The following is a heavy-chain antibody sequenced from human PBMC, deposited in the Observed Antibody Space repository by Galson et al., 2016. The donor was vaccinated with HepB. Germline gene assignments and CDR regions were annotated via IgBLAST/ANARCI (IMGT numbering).Heavy chain of an antibody. J-gene: IGHJ4*02. CDR3: ARDSNSGWYFDS. D-gene: IGHD3-10*01. CDR2: IWYDGSNK. V-gene: IGHV3-33*01. CDR1: GFTFSNYG. Sequence: SLRLSCAASGFTFSNYGMHWVRQAPGKGLEWVAVIWYDGSNKYYADSVKGRFTISRDNSKNTLYLQMKSLRAEDTAVYYCARDSNSGWYFDSWGQGTLVTVSS.